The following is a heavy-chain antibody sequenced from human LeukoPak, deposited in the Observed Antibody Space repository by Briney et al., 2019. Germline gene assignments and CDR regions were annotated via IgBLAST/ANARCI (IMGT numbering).Heavy chain of an antibody. CDR2: MNPNSGNT. CDR3: ARVHCSSTTGYFYAQFDP. CDR1: GYTFTSYD. D-gene: IGHD2-2*01. Sequence: ASVKVSCKASGYTFTSYDINWVRQPTGQGLEWMGWMNPNSGNTGYAQKFQGRVTMTRNTSISTAYMELSSLRSEDTAVYYCARVHCSSTTGYFYAQFDPWGQGTLVTVSS. V-gene: IGHV1-8*01. J-gene: IGHJ5*02.